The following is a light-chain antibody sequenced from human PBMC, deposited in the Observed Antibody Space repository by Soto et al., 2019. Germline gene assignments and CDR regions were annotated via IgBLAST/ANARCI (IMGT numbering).Light chain of an antibody. Sequence: DIPMTQSPSSVSASVGDRVTITCRASQGISSWVAWYQQKPEKAPKLVIYDASSLQSGVPSRFSGSGSGTDFTLTISSLQPEDFATYYCQQANSFPLTFGGGTKVEI. CDR1: QGISSW. V-gene: IGKV1-12*01. CDR3: QQANSFPLT. J-gene: IGKJ4*01. CDR2: DAS.